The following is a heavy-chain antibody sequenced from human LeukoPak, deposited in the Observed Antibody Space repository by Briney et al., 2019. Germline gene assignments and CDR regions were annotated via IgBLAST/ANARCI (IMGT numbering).Heavy chain of an antibody. CDR1: GFTFNSYS. D-gene: IGHD1-26*01. V-gene: IGHV3-30*04. CDR2: ISSDASIT. Sequence: PGGSLRLSCAASGFTFNSYSTHWVRLAPGKGLEWVAVISSDASITYYADSVKGRFTVSRDNSKDTLYLQMNSLRGEDTAVYYCAKERQEGATPFDYWGQGSLVTVSS. CDR3: AKERQEGATPFDY. J-gene: IGHJ4*02.